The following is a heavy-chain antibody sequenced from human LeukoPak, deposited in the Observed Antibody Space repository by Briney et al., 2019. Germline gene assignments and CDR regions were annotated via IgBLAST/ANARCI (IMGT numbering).Heavy chain of an antibody. CDR1: GGSFSGYY. CDR3: ARGLDGDPIIDY. Sequence: PSETLSLTCAVYGGSFSGYYWSWIRQPPGKGLEWIGEINHSGSTNYNPSLKSRVTISVDTSKNQFSLKLSSVTAADTAVYYCARGLDGDPIIDYWGQGTLVTVSS. J-gene: IGHJ4*02. CDR2: INHSGST. D-gene: IGHD4-17*01. V-gene: IGHV4-34*01.